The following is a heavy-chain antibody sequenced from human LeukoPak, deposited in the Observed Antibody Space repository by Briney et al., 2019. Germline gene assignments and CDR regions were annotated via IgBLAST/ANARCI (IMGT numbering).Heavy chain of an antibody. CDR3: VRDISGEKSFDY. D-gene: IGHD3-10*01. CDR1: GFDFSSYV. CDR2: ISHDGSNR. V-gene: IGHV3-30*04. J-gene: IGHJ4*02. Sequence: GGSLRLSCAASGFDFSSYVMHWVRQAPGKGLEWVAVISHDGSNRYYADSVKGRFTISRDNSVNTLDLQMNSLGGEDTAMYYCVRDISGEKSFDYWGQGTLVTVSS.